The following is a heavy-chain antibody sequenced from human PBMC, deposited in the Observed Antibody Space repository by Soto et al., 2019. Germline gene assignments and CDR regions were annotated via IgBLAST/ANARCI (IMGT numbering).Heavy chain of an antibody. CDR1: GGTFSSYA. CDR3: AEEGSGYYFDY. CDR2: IIAIYGKA. J-gene: IGHJ4*02. V-gene: IGHV1-69*12. Sequence: QVQLVQSGAEVKKPGSSVKVSCKASGGTFSSYAISWVRQAPGQGLEWMGGIIAIYGKATYAQKIQSRVNITADETTSTVYMEMLSLRAKDTDVYSCAEEGSGYYFDYWGQGTLVTVSS.